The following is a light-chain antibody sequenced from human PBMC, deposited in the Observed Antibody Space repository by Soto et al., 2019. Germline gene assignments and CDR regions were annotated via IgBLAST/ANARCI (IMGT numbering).Light chain of an antibody. CDR2: GAS. J-gene: IGKJ1*01. Sequence: VMPQSPATLSVSLGERATLSCRASQSVSSNLAWYQQKPGQAPRLLIYGASTRATGIPARFTGSGSGTEFTLTISSLQSEDFAVYYCQQYNNWPPTFGQGTKVDIK. CDR3: QQYNNWPPT. CDR1: QSVSSN. V-gene: IGKV3-15*01.